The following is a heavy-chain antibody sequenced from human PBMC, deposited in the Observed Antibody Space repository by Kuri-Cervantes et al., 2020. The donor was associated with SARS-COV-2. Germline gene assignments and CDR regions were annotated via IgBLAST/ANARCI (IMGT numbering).Heavy chain of an antibody. CDR2: INHSGST. V-gene: IGHV4-34*01. D-gene: IGHD3-3*01. Sequence: GSLRLSCAVYGGSFSGYYWTWIRQPPGKGLEWIGEINHSGSTNYNPPLKSRVTISVDTSKNQISLELSSVTAADTAVYYCARRLWSGYSFRYYHYMDVWGKGTTVTVSS. CDR1: GGSFSGYY. CDR3: ARRLWSGYSFRYYHYMDV. J-gene: IGHJ6*03.